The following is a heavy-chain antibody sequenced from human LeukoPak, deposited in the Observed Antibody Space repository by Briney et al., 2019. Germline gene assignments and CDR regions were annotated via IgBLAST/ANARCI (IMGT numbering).Heavy chain of an antibody. CDR3: ARASDCSSTSCQGYYYYGMDV. Sequence: SVKVSCKASGGTFSSYAISWVRQAPGQGLEWMGGIIPIFGTANYAQKFQGRVTITADESTSTAYMELSSLRSKDTAVYYCARASDCSSTSCQGYYYYGMDVWGKGTTVTVSS. CDR2: IIPIFGTA. D-gene: IGHD2-2*01. V-gene: IGHV1-69*13. CDR1: GGTFSSYA. J-gene: IGHJ6*04.